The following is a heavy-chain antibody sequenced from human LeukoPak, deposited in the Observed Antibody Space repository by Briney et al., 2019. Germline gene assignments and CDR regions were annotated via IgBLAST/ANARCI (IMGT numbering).Heavy chain of an antibody. D-gene: IGHD1-26*01. CDR2: IYYSGST. J-gene: IGHJ4*02. Sequence: SETLSLTCTVSGGSISSYYWSWIRQPPGKGLEWIGYIYYSGSTNYNPSLKSRVTISVDTSKNQFSLKLSSVTAADTAVYYCARDNSVGATGTALWGQGTLVTVSS. V-gene: IGHV4-59*01. CDR3: ARDNSVGATGTAL. CDR1: GGSISSYY.